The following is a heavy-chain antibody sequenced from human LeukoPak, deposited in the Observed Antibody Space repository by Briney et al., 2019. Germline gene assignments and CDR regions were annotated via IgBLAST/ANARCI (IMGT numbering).Heavy chain of an antibody. V-gene: IGHV3-23*01. CDR3: AKGPILGYSSGAEEDY. CDR1: GFTFSSYA. J-gene: IGHJ4*02. D-gene: IGHD6-19*01. Sequence: GGSLRLSCAASGFTFSSYAMSWVRQAPGKGLEWVSAISGSGGSTYYADSVKGRFTISRDNSKNTLYLQMNSLRAEDTAVYYCAKGPILGYSSGAEEDYWGQGTLVTVSS. CDR2: ISGSGGST.